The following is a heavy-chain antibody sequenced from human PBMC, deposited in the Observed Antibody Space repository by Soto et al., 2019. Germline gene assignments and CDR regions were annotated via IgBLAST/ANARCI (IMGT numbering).Heavy chain of an antibody. CDR1: GYNFANYG. CDR2: IGAHNGDT. Sequence: QVQLVQSEAEVKKPGASLKVSCRASGYNFANYGISWVRQAPGQGLEWMGWIGAHNGDTKYAQKVHGRVTMTADTSTSTAYIEMWSLRSDDTAVYYCARDAAYNDFWGGVMELYSYNMDVWGQGTTVTV. CDR3: ARDAAYNDFWGGVMELYSYNMDV. D-gene: IGHD3-3*01. J-gene: IGHJ6*02. V-gene: IGHV1-18*01.